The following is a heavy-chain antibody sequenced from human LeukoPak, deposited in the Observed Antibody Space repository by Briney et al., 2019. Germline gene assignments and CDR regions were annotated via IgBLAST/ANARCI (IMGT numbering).Heavy chain of an antibody. J-gene: IGHJ4*02. CDR1: GGSISDYY. CDR2: IYQNGNT. D-gene: IGHD6-13*01. CDR3: GRGGIAAAASGIDY. Sequence: SETLSLTCTVSGGSISDYYWSWIRQPPGKGLEWIGYIYQNGNTYYNPSLKSRVTISVDRSKNQFSLNLSSVTAADTAVYYCGRGGIAAAASGIDYWGQGTLVAVSS. V-gene: IGHV4-30-2*01.